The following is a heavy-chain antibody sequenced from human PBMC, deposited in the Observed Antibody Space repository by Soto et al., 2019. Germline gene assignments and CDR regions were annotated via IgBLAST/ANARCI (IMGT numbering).Heavy chain of an antibody. CDR1: GGSFSGYY. CDR2: INHSGST. J-gene: IGHJ6*02. V-gene: IGHV4-34*01. CDR3: ARVRGVVRGVYYYYYYGMDV. D-gene: IGHD3-10*01. Sequence: SETLSLTCAVYGGSFSGYYWSWIRQPPGKGLEWIGEINHSGSTNYNPSLKSRVTISVDTSKNQFSLKLSSVTAADTAAYYCARVRGVVRGVYYYYYYGMDVWGQGTTVTVSS.